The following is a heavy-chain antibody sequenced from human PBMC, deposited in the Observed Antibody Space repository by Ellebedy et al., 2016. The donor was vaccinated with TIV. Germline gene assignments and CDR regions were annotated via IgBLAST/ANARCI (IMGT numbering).Heavy chain of an antibody. V-gene: IGHV4-34*01. CDR3: ARGQGRRKATDY. D-gene: IGHD5-12*01. CDR2: INHSGST. Sequence: SETLSLTXPVHGSSFSGFYWTWIRPPPGKGLEWIGEINHSGSTNYNPSLKSRVTISVDTSKNQFSLKLRSVTAADTAVYYCARGQGRRKATDYWGQGTLVTVSS. J-gene: IGHJ4*02. CDR1: GSSFSGFY.